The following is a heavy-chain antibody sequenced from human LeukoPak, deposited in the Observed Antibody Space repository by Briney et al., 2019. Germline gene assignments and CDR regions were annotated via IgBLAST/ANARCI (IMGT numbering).Heavy chain of an antibody. Sequence: SETLSLTCGVSGYSISSAYSWGWIRQPPGNGLEWTGSISHSGSTYYNPSLKSRVSMSVDTSKNQFSLRLTSLTAADTAVYYCAKEVRPTLDYYYYYMDVWGKGTMVTVSS. V-gene: IGHV4-38-2*02. CDR3: AKEVRPTLDYYYYYMDV. J-gene: IGHJ6*03. D-gene: IGHD3-10*01. CDR2: ISHSGST. CDR1: GYSISSAYS.